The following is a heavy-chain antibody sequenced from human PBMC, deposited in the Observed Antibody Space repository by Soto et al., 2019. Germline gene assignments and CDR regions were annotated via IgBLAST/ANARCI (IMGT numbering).Heavy chain of an antibody. CDR1: GFTFSDYW. CDR2: IKGDLITT. Sequence: EVQVVESGGGLVQPGGSLRLSCAASGFTFSDYWMHWVRQAPGKGLVWVSRIKGDLITTNYADSVKGRFTISRDNARNTVSLPIDSLRAEDTAVYYCARGARGLYFMDVWGKGTTVTVSS. CDR3: ARGARGLYFMDV. V-gene: IGHV3-74*01. J-gene: IGHJ6*03. D-gene: IGHD5-12*01.